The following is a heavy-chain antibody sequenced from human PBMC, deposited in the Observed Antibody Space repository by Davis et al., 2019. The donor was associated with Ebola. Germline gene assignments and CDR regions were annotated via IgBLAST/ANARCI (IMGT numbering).Heavy chain of an antibody. V-gene: IGHV3-9*01. CDR1: GFTFADYA. D-gene: IGHD2-21*02. Sequence: GGSLRLSCAASGFTFADYAMHWVRQTPGKGLEWVSSISWNSDSIGYADSVKGRFTISRDNAKSSLYLQMSSLRAEDTAFYYCAKGVTGTYYYYGMDVWGQGTTVTVSS. J-gene: IGHJ6*02. CDR3: AKGVTGTYYYYGMDV. CDR2: ISWNSDSI.